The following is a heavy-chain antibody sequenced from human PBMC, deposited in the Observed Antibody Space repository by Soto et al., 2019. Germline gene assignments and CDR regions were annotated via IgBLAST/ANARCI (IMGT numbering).Heavy chain of an antibody. D-gene: IGHD6-13*01. Sequence: GASVKVSCKASGFTFTSSAVQWVRQARGQRLEWIGWIVVGSGNTNYAQKFQERVTITRDMSTGTAYMELSSLRSEDTAVYYCASGDYSSSWYRYYFDYWGQGTLVTVSS. J-gene: IGHJ4*02. V-gene: IGHV1-58*01. CDR1: GFTFTSSA. CDR2: IVVGSGNT. CDR3: ASGDYSSSWYRYYFDY.